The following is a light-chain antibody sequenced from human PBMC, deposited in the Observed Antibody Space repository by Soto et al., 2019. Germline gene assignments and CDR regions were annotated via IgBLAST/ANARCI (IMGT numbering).Light chain of an antibody. Sequence: EIVMTQSPATLSVSPGERATLSCRASQSVSSNLAWYQQKPGQAPRLLIYGASTRATGIPARFSGSGSGTEFNLTISSLQSEDFAVYYCQQYTNWPPGTFGQGTKVEIK. CDR2: GAS. CDR1: QSVSSN. J-gene: IGKJ1*01. CDR3: QQYTNWPPGT. V-gene: IGKV3-15*01.